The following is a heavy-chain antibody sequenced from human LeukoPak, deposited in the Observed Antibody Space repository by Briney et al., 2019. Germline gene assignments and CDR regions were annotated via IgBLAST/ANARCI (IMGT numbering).Heavy chain of an antibody. CDR1: GGSISSGGYS. J-gene: IGHJ4*02. D-gene: IGHD3-3*01. Sequence: PSQTLSLTCAVSGGSISSGGYSWSWIRQPPGKGLEWIGYIYHSGSTYYNPSLKSRVTISVDRSKNQFSLKLSSVTAADTAVYYCATSYYDFWSGYFDYWGQGTLVTVSS. CDR3: ATSYYDFWSGYFDY. V-gene: IGHV4-30-2*01. CDR2: IYHSGST.